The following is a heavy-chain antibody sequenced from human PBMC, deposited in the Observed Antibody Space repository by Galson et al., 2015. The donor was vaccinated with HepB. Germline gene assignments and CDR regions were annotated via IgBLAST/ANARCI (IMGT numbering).Heavy chain of an antibody. V-gene: IGHV3-33*01. Sequence: SLRLSCAASGITFSSYGMHWVRPAPGKGLEWVAVIWYDGSNKYYADSVKGRFTITRDNSKNTLYLQMNSLRAEDTAVYYCARDRVVAATRSYYFDYWGQGTLVTVSS. CDR3: ARDRVVAATRSYYFDY. CDR2: IWYDGSNK. J-gene: IGHJ4*02. CDR1: GITFSSYG. D-gene: IGHD2-15*01.